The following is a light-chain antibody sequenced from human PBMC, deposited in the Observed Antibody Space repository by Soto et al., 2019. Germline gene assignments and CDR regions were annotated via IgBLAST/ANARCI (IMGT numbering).Light chain of an antibody. CDR2: QSR. V-gene: IGLV3-1*01. J-gene: IGLJ2*01. CDR3: QAWDSSTVV. Sequence: SYELTQPPSVSVSPGQTASITCFGYKLGEKDACWYQQKAGQSPVLVIYQSRKRPSGIPERFSGSNSGNTATLTISGTQAMDEADYYCQAWDSSTVVFGGGTKVTVL. CDR1: KLGEKD.